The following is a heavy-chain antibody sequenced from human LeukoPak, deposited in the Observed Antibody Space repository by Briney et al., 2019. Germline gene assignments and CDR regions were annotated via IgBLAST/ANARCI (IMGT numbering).Heavy chain of an antibody. Sequence: SETLSLTCAVYGGSFSGYYWSWIRQPPGKGLEWIGEINHSGSTNYNPSLKSRVTISVDTSKNQFSLKLSSVTAADTAVHYCNFWSGYYAVKDVWGKGTTVTVSS. V-gene: IGHV4-34*01. CDR2: INHSGST. J-gene: IGHJ6*04. CDR3: NFWSGYYAVKDV. CDR1: GGSFSGYY. D-gene: IGHD3-3*01.